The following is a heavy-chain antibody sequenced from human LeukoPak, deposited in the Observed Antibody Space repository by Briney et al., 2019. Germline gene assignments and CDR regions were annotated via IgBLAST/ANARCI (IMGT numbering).Heavy chain of an antibody. V-gene: IGHV1-2*02. D-gene: IGHD1-26*01. CDR3: ARGGELLRSSWFDP. Sequence: ASVKVSCKASGYTFTGYYMHWVRQAPGQGLEWMGWINPNSGGTNCAQKFQGRVTMTRDTSISTAYMELSRLRSDDTAVYYCARGGELLRSSWFDPWGQGTLVTVSS. CDR2: INPNSGGT. J-gene: IGHJ5*02. CDR1: GYTFTGYY.